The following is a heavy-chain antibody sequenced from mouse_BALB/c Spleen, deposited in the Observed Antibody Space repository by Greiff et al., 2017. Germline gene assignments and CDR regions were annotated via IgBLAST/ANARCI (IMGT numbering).Heavy chain of an antibody. J-gene: IGHJ4*01. D-gene: IGHD2-1*01. CDR2: IWSGGST. Sequence: VKLKQSGPGLVQPSQSLSITCTVSGFSLTSYGVHWVRQSPGKGLEWLGVIWSGGSTDYNAAFISRLSISKDNSKSQVFFKMNSLQADDTAIYYCARKGDGNYFYAMDYWGQGTSVAVSS. CDR1: GFSLTSYG. CDR3: ARKGDGNYFYAMDY. V-gene: IGHV2-4-1*01.